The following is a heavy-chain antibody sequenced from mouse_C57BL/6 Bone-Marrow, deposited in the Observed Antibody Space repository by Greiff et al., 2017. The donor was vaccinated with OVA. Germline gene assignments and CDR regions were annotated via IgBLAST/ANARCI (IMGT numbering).Heavy chain of an antibody. CDR3: ARLYYGSSYYFDY. CDR1: GFSLSTFGMG. CDR2: IWWDDDK. Sequence: QVTLKESGPGILQPSQTLSLTCSFSGFSLSTFGMGVGWIRQPSGKGLEWLAHIWWDDDKYYNPALTSRLTISKDTSKNQVFLKIANVDTADTATYYCARLYYGSSYYFDYWGQGTTLTVSS. D-gene: IGHD1-1*01. J-gene: IGHJ2*01. V-gene: IGHV8-8*01.